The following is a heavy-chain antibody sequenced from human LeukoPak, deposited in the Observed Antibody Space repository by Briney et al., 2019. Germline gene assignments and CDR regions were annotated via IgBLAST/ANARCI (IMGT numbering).Heavy chain of an antibody. CDR3: ARGSVLIDH. J-gene: IGHJ4*02. V-gene: IGHV3-48*03. CDR2: ITGSGGTR. CDR1: GFSFSSYE. Sequence: PGGSLRLSCAASGFSFSSYEMNWVRQAPGKGLEWLSYITGSGGTRSYADPVKGRFTISRDNAKNSVLLQMNSLRAEDTAVYYCARGSVLIDHWGQGTLVTVSS. D-gene: IGHD6-6*01.